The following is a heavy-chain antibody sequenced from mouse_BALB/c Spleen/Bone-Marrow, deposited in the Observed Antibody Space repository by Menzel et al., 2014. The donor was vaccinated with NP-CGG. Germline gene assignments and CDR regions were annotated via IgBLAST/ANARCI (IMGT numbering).Heavy chain of an antibody. J-gene: IGHJ2*01. CDR3: ARHHRCVYYFDY. D-gene: IGHD2-14*01. V-gene: IGHV1S130*01. CDR1: GYTFTSSW. CDR2: IHPNGGNT. Sequence: QVQLQQSGSVLVRPGASVKLSCKASGYTFTSSWIHWAKQRPGQGLEWIGEIHPNGGNTNYNEKFKGKATLTVDTSSSTAYVDLSSLTAEDSAVYYCARHHRCVYYFDYWGQGTTLTVSS.